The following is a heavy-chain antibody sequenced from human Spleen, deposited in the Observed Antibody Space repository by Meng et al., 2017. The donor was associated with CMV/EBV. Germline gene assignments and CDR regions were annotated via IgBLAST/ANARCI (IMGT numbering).Heavy chain of an antibody. CDR3: ARRGSGGYSHSESFDF. V-gene: IGHV5-51*01. CDR2: IYPGDSDA. CDR1: GYRFSSYW. D-gene: IGHD3-10*01. Sequence: GYRFSSYWIGWVRHMPGKGLEWVGLIYPGDSDARCSPSFQGQVPLSAGRSNGTAYLRWRSLKVSDTAIYYCARRGSGGYSHSESFDFWGQGTLVTVSS. J-gene: IGHJ4*02.